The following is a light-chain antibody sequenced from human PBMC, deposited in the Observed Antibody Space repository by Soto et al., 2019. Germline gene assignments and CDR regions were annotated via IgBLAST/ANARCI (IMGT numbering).Light chain of an antibody. Sequence: EIVVTQSPATLSVSPGERATLSCMTSQSVSSNLAWYQQKPGQAPRLLIYGASTRATGIPARFSGSGSGTEFTLTVSSLESEDFAVYYCQQYNNWPPLTFGGGTKVEIK. V-gene: IGKV3-15*01. CDR1: QSVSSN. CDR2: GAS. CDR3: QQYNNWPPLT. J-gene: IGKJ4*01.